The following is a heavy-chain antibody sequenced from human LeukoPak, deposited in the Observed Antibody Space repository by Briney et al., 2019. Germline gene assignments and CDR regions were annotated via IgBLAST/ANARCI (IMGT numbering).Heavy chain of an antibody. CDR2: IYYSGST. Sequence: PSETLSLTCTVSGGSISDYYWNWIRQPPGKGLEWIGYIYYSGSTTCNPSLKSRVTMSVDTAKNQFSLKLRSVTAADTAVYYCARGDFCSSSNCYLRPMDVWGKGTTVTASS. J-gene: IGHJ6*03. CDR1: GGSISDYY. CDR3: ARGDFCSSSNCYLRPMDV. V-gene: IGHV4-59*01. D-gene: IGHD2-2*01.